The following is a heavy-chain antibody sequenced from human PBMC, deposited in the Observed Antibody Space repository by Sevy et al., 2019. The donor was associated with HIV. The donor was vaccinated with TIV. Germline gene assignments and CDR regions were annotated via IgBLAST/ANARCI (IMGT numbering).Heavy chain of an antibody. D-gene: IGHD3-3*01. Sequence: GGSLRLSCAASGFTFSSYGMHWVRQAPGKGLEWVAVISNDGSNKYYADSVKGRFTISRDNSKNTLYLQMNSLRAEDTAVYYCAKDLTIFGVVYGMDVWGQGTTVTVSS. J-gene: IGHJ6*02. CDR1: GFTFSSYG. V-gene: IGHV3-30*18. CDR2: ISNDGSNK. CDR3: AKDLTIFGVVYGMDV.